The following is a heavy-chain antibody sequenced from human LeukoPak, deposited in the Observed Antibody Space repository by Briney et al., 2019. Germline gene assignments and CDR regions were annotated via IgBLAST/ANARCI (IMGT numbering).Heavy chain of an antibody. D-gene: IGHD2-2*01. Sequence: SETLSLTCTVSGGSISSYYWSWIRQPPGKGLEWIGYIYYSGSTNYNPSLKSRVTISVDTSKNQFSLKLSSVTAADTAVYYCARGVVVPAAYFDYWGQGTLVTVSS. J-gene: IGHJ4*02. CDR1: GGSISSYY. V-gene: IGHV4-59*01. CDR3: ARGVVVPAAYFDY. CDR2: IYYSGST.